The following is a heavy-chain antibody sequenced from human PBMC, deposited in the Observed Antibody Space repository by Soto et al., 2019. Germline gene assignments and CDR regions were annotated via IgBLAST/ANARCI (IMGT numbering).Heavy chain of an antibody. CDR3: ATCIGGTCSPGRFDP. Sequence: SETLSLTCSVSGASISSAYYWSWIRQHPGKGLEWIAFIYYSGGTYYNPSLKSRLTISVDTSKNLFSLRLSSVTAADTAMYYCATCIGGTCSPGRFDPWGQGTLVTVSS. CDR1: GASISSAYY. CDR2: IYYSGGT. D-gene: IGHD2-15*01. V-gene: IGHV4-31*03. J-gene: IGHJ5*02.